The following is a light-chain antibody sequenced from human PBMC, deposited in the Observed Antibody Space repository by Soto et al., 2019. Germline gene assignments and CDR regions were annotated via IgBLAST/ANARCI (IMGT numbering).Light chain of an antibody. CDR1: SSDVGYYNY. CDR3: SSYEGSNYHYV. J-gene: IGLJ1*01. Sequence: QSALTQPPSASGSPGQSVTIACTGTSSDVGYYNYVSWYQQPPGKAPKLLIYDVSKRPSGVPDRFSGSKSGNTASLTVSGLQAEDEGYYYCSSYEGSNYHYVFGSGTNVTVL. V-gene: IGLV2-8*01. CDR2: DVS.